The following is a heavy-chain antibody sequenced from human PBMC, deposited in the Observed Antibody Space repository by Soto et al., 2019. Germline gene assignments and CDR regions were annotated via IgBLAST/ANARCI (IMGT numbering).Heavy chain of an antibody. CDR2: IWNDGTQQ. J-gene: IGHJ4*02. V-gene: IGHV3-33*01. CDR1: GFTFSAYG. CDR3: SRGDRPDFDY. Sequence: GGSLRLSCVASGFTFSAYGMHWVRQAPGKGLDWVGVIWNDGTQQFYGDSVKGRFRISRDNAKNTLYLQMTSLRAEDTAVYFCSRGDRPDFDYWGQGTLVTVSS. D-gene: IGHD6-6*01.